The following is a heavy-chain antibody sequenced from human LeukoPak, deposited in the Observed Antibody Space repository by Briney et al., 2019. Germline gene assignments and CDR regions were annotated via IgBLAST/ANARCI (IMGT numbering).Heavy chain of an antibody. Sequence: SSETLSLTCTVSGGSISSFYWSWIRQPPGKGLEYIGYISYSETTSYNPSLKSRVTTSVDTSKNQFSLKLTSVTAADTAVYYCARDKGLPQAFDIWGQGTMVTVSS. D-gene: IGHD5/OR15-5a*01. J-gene: IGHJ3*02. V-gene: IGHV4-59*01. CDR1: GGSISSFY. CDR2: ISYSETT. CDR3: ARDKGLPQAFDI.